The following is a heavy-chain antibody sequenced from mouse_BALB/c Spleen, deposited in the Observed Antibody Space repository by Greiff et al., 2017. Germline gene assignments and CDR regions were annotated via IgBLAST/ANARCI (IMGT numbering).Heavy chain of an antibody. Sequence: EVKLMESGPDLVKPSQSLSLTCTVTGYSITSGYSWHWIRQFPGNKLEWMGYIHYSGSTNYNPSLKSRISITRDTSKNQFFLQLNSVTTEDTATYYCARLYYGYDGPSYFDVWGAGTTVTVSS. CDR2: IHYSGST. J-gene: IGHJ1*01. D-gene: IGHD2-2*01. CDR1: GYSITSGYS. CDR3: ARLYYGYDGPSYFDV. V-gene: IGHV3-1*02.